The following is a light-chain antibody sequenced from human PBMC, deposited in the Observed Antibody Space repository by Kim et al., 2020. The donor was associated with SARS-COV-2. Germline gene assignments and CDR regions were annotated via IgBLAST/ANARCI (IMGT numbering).Light chain of an antibody. CDR1: QDISRY. J-gene: IGKJ1*01. CDR3: QQTYSASRT. V-gene: IGKV1-39*01. Sequence: DIQMTQSPSSLSASVGDRVTITCRASQDISRYLNWYQQKPGKAPKLLIYTASSLQSGVPSRFTGSGCETDFTLTISSLQPEDFATYYCQQTYSASRTFGQGTKVDIK. CDR2: TAS.